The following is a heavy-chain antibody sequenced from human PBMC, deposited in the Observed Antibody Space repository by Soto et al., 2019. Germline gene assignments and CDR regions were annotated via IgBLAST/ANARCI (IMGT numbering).Heavy chain of an antibody. CDR3: AKGIKWELPFDY. J-gene: IGHJ4*02. D-gene: IGHD1-26*01. CDR2: ISDSGRNT. CDR1: GFTFSSYA. Sequence: EVQLLESGGGLVQPGGSLRLSCPASGFTFSSYAISWVRQAPGKGLEWVSAISDSGRNTYYAASVMGRFTISKDTSKNTLYLQMNSLRVEDTAVYYCAKGIKWELPFDYWGQGTLVTVSS. V-gene: IGHV3-23*01.